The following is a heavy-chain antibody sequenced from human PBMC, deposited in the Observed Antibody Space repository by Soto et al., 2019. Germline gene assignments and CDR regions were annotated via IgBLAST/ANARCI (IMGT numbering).Heavy chain of an antibody. J-gene: IGHJ4*02. Sequence: ASVKVSCKASGYTFTTYGISWVRQAPGQGLDWMGWISGDNGNTNYAQRLQGRVTITKDTSTSTAYMELRSLRSDDSAVYDCARDRDGQPLAYWGQGTLVTVSS. V-gene: IGHV1-18*01. CDR1: GYTFTTYG. CDR3: ARDRDGQPLAY. D-gene: IGHD1-1*01. CDR2: ISGDNGNT.